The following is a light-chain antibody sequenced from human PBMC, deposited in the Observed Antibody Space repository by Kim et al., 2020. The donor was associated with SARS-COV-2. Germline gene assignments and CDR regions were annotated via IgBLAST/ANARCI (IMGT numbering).Light chain of an antibody. CDR2: GAT. Sequence: PPGERATLSCRASQSVSSNLAWYQQKPGQPPRLLIYGATNRATGIPARFSGSGSGTEFTLTITSLQSEDFAIYYCQHYSNWPPLTFGGGTKVDIK. CDR1: QSVSSN. J-gene: IGKJ4*01. CDR3: QHYSNWPPLT. V-gene: IGKV3-15*01.